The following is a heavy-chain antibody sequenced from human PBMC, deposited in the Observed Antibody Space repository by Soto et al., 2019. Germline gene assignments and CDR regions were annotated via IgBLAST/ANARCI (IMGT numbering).Heavy chain of an antibody. Sequence: GPTLVNPTETLTLTCTVSGFSLSNAIMGVSWIRQPPGKALEWLAHIFSNDEKSYSTSLKSRLTISKDTSKSQVVLTMTNMDPVDTATYYCARIHPYYDILTGYFVVGWFDPWGQGTLVTVSS. J-gene: IGHJ5*02. CDR3: ARIHPYYDILTGYFVVGWFDP. CDR2: IFSNDEK. D-gene: IGHD3-9*01. CDR1: GFSLSNAIMG. V-gene: IGHV2-26*01.